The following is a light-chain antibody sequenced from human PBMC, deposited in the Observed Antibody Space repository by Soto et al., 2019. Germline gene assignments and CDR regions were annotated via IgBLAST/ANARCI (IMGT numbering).Light chain of an antibody. Sequence: EIVMTQSPATLSVSPGERATLSCRASQSVFSSLAWYQQKPGQPPRLLLYGASTRATGIPVRFRGSGSGTEFTLTISSLQSEDSAVYYCHQYNSWPRGTFGPGTKVDIK. CDR2: GAS. V-gene: IGKV3-15*01. J-gene: IGKJ3*01. CDR3: HQYNSWPRGT. CDR1: QSVFSS.